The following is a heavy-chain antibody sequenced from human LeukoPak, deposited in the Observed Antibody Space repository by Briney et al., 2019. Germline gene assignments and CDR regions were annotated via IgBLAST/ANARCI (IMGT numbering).Heavy chain of an antibody. CDR2: IIPILGIA. J-gene: IGHJ5*02. D-gene: IGHD6-19*01. CDR1: GGTFSSYA. CDR3: ARDGPVYSSGGAYGP. Sequence: ASVKVSCKASGGTFSSYAIIWVRQAPGQGLEWMGRIIPILGIANYAQKFQGRVTITADKSTSTAYMELSSLRSEDTAVYYCARDGPVYSSGGAYGPWGQGTLVTVSS. V-gene: IGHV1-69*04.